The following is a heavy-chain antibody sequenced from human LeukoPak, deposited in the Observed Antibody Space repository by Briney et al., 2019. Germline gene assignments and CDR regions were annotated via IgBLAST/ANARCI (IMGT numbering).Heavy chain of an antibody. Sequence: GGSLRLSCAASGFTFSTYAMSWVRQAPGKGLEWVSGISGRGISPYYADSVKGRFTISRDNSKNTLYLQTNSLRAEDTAVYYCAKKATVTSYSFDFWGQGTLVTVSS. CDR3: AKKATVTSYSFDF. V-gene: IGHV3-23*01. J-gene: IGHJ4*02. CDR2: ISGRGISP. CDR1: GFTFSTYA. D-gene: IGHD4-17*01.